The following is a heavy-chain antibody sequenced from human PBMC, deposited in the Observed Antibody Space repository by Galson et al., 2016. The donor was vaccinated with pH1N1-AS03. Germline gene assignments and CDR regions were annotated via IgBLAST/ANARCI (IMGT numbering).Heavy chain of an antibody. Sequence: SLRLSCAASGFTVSSNYMSWVRQAPGKGLEWVSVICSGGTTFYADSVKGRFTISRDSSKNTLYLQMNSLGVEDTAIYYCAGMQLGALHFWGRGTTVTVSS. CDR2: ICSGGTT. CDR3: AGMQLGALHF. D-gene: IGHD1-1*01. J-gene: IGHJ6*02. CDR1: GFTVSSNY. V-gene: IGHV3-53*01.